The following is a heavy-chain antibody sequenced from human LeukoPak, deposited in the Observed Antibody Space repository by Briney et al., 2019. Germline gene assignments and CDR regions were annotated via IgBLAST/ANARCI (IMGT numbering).Heavy chain of an antibody. CDR1: GGSISSYY. Sequence: SETLSLTCTVSGGSISSYYWNWIRQPPGKGLEWIGYIYYSGSTNYNPSLKSRVTISVDTSKNQFSLKLSSVTAADTAVYYCAREGDKYANWFDTWGQGTLVTVSS. V-gene: IGHV4-59*12. D-gene: IGHD2-8*01. CDR2: IYYSGST. J-gene: IGHJ5*02. CDR3: AREGDKYANWFDT.